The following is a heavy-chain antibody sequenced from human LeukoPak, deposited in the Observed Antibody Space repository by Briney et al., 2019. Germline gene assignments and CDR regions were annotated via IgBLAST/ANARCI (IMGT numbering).Heavy chain of an antibody. D-gene: IGHD2-2*01. CDR3: AKASIYCSSSNCCSDY. Sequence: GSLRLSCAASGFTFSNAWMSWVRQAPGKGLEWVGRIKSKTDGGTTDYAAPVKGRFTISRDDSKNTLYLQMNSLRAEDTAVYYCAKASIYCSSSNCCSDYWGQGTLVTVSS. V-gene: IGHV3-15*01. CDR2: IKSKTDGGTT. CDR1: GFTFSNAW. J-gene: IGHJ4*02.